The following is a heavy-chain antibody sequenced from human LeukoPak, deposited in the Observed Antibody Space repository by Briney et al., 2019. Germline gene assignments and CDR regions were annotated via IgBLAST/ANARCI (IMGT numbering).Heavy chain of an antibody. J-gene: IGHJ4*02. Sequence: GASVKVSCKASGGTFSNLAISWVRQAPGQGLEWMGRIIPTTGLANYAQKFQGRVTITADKSTGTAYMELSSLRSEDTAVYYCARAPPRLDGYILYYWGQGTLVTVSS. CDR2: IIPTTGLA. CDR3: ARAPPRLDGYILYY. CDR1: GGTFSNLA. D-gene: IGHD5-24*01. V-gene: IGHV1-69*04.